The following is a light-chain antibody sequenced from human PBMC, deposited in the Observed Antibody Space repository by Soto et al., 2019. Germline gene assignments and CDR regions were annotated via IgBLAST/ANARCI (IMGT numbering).Light chain of an antibody. CDR3: SSYAGSPEV. V-gene: IGLV2-8*01. CDR2: EVS. J-gene: IGLJ1*01. CDR1: SSDVGGYNY. Sequence: QSALTQPPSASWSPGQSVTISCTGTSSDVGGYNYVSWYQQHPGKAPKLLIYEVSKRPSGVPDRFSGSKSGNTASLTVSGLQAEDEADYYSSSYAGSPEVFGTGTKVTVL.